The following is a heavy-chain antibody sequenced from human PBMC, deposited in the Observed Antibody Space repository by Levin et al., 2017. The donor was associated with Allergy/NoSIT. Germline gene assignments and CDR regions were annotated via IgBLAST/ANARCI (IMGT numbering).Heavy chain of an antibody. V-gene: IGHV3-7*01. Sequence: GSLKISCVVSGFSFSTSWMTWVRQAPGKGLEWVANINPDGSEKVYVDSVKGRFTISRDNAKNSLYLQMNSLRPEDTAVYYCASHRSWTFDYWGQGTLVTVSS. CDR1: GFSFSTSW. J-gene: IGHJ4*02. CDR2: INPDGSEK. CDR3: ASHRSWTFDY. D-gene: IGHD6-13*01.